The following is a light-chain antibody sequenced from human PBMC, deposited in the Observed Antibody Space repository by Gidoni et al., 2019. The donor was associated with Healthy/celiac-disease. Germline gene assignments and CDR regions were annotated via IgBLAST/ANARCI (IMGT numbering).Light chain of an antibody. CDR2: AAS. Sequence: IQLTPSPSSLSASVGDRVTITCRASQSISSYLNWYQQKPGKAPKLLIDAASSLQSGVPTRFSGSGSGADFTLTISGLQHEDFANYYCQQSYSTPRTFGQGTKVEIK. CDR3: QQSYSTPRT. CDR1: QSISSY. V-gene: IGKV1-39*01. J-gene: IGKJ1*01.